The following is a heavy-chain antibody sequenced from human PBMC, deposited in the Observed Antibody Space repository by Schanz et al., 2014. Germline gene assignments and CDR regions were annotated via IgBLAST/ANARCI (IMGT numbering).Heavy chain of an antibody. V-gene: IGHV1-46*03. D-gene: IGHD6-13*01. CDR3: ARDGEAAAGCDY. Sequence: QVQLLQSGSEVKKPGASVKVSCKASGYTFTSYDINWVRQAPGQGLEWMGRIIPILDKTNYAQKFQGRVNMTRDTSTSTVYMELSSLRSEDTAVYYCARDGEAAAGCDYWGQGTLVTVSS. CDR1: GYTFTSYD. J-gene: IGHJ4*02. CDR2: IIPILDKT.